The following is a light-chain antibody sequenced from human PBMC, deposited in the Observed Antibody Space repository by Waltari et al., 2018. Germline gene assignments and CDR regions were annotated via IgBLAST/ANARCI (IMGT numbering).Light chain of an antibody. V-gene: IGLV3-21*04. CDR2: YDN. Sequence: SSVLTQPPSLSVAPGQTARITCGGNNIGTRSVHWCQQKAGQAPVVVISYDNDRPSGIPERFSASNSGNMATLTISRVEAGDEADYYCQVWDNYSDHWVFGGGTKLTVL. CDR1: NIGTRS. CDR3: QVWDNYSDHWV. J-gene: IGLJ3*02.